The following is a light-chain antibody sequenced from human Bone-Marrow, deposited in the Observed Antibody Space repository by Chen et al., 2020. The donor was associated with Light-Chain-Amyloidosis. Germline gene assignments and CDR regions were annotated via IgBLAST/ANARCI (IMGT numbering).Light chain of an antibody. CDR1: QSFTSN. V-gene: IGKV3-11*01. Sequence: DIVLTQSPATLSLSPGERATLSCRASQSFTSNVAWYQQKPGQPPRLVIYDASNRASGIPARFSGSGSGTDFTLTISSLEPEDFAVYYCQQRSDWPPWFFTFGPGTKVDMK. CDR3: QQRSDWPPWFFT. J-gene: IGKJ3*01. CDR2: DAS.